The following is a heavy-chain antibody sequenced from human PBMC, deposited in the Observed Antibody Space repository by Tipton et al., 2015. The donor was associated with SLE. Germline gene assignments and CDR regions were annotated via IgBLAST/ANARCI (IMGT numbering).Heavy chain of an antibody. J-gene: IGHJ4*02. V-gene: IGHV4-4*07. Sequence: TLSLTCNVSGVSISSSYWSWIRQPAGKGLEWIGRIYTSGATDDNPSLKSRVTMSVDMSKNQIFLKLNSVTAADTAVYYCARSAGYSSSWAHLDYWGQGTLVTVSS. CDR3: ARSAGYSSSWAHLDY. D-gene: IGHD6-13*01. CDR1: GVSISSSY. CDR2: IYTSGAT.